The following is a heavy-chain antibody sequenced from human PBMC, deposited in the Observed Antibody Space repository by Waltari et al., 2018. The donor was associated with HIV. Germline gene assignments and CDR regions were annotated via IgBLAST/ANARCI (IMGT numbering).Heavy chain of an antibody. CDR2: INQAGTER. V-gene: IGHV3-7*01. D-gene: IGHD3-10*01. Sequence: EVRLVESGGGWVQPGGSLTLTCETSGFTFSLFWLRWVRQAPGKGREWVANINQAGTERHYVDSVRGRFTISRDNGKRSSFLQMNSLTVEDTAVYYCATTHGSGDYDNDFDYWGQGTLV. CDR3: ATTHGSGDYDNDFDY. CDR1: GFTFSLFW. J-gene: IGHJ4*02.